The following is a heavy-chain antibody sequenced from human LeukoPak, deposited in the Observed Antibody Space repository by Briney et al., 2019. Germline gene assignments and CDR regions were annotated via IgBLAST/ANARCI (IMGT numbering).Heavy chain of an antibody. CDR2: ISYDGSNK. CDR3: AKPNSSGWYADAFDI. V-gene: IGHV3-30*18. Sequence: PGGSLRLSCAASGFTFSSYGMHWVRQAPGKGLEWVAVISYDGSNKYYADSVKGRFTISRDNSKNTLYLQMNSLRAEDTAVYYCAKPNSSGWYADAFDIWGQGTMVAVSS. D-gene: IGHD6-19*01. J-gene: IGHJ3*02. CDR1: GFTFSSYG.